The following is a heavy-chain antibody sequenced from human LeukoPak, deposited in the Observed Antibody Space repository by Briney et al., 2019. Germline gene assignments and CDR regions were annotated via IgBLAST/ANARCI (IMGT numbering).Heavy chain of an antibody. CDR1: GYSENFYG. CDR3: ARTMGYCSGGSCYFHY. CDR2: IIPIFGTA. J-gene: IGHJ4*02. D-gene: IGHD2-15*01. Sequence: SVKVSCKTSGYSENFYGITWVRQVAGQGLEWMGGIIPIFGTANYAQKFQGRVTITADESTSTAYMELSSLRSEDTAVYYCARTMGYCSGGSCYFHYWGQGTLVTVSS. V-gene: IGHV1-69*13.